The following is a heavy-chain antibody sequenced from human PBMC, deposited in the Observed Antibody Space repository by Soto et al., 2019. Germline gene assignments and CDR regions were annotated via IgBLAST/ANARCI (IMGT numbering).Heavy chain of an antibody. CDR1: GFTFSDYY. Sequence: PGGSLRLSCAASGFTFSDYYMSWIRQAPGKGLEWVSYIWCDGSNKYYADSVKGRFTISRDNSKNTLYLQMNSLRAEDTAVYYCARDKFFTYCSGGSCYEHHSTAIDYWGQGTLVTVSS. V-gene: IGHV3-11*04. CDR2: IWCDGSNK. J-gene: IGHJ4*02. CDR3: ARDKFFTYCSGGSCYEHHSTAIDY. D-gene: IGHD2-15*01.